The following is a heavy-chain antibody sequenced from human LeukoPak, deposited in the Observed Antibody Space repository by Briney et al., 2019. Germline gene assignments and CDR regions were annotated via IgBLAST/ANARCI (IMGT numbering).Heavy chain of an antibody. V-gene: IGHV4-34*01. CDR3: ARDPTTVVTLPYYFDD. J-gene: IGHJ4*02. D-gene: IGHD4-23*01. CDR1: GGSFIGSH. Sequence: SETLSLTCAVSGGSFIGSHWNWIRQPPGKGLEWIGEINHSGNTNYNPSLTSRVTISVDTSKNQFSLKLRSVTAADTAVYYCARDPTTVVTLPYYFDDWGQGTLVTVSS. CDR2: INHSGNT.